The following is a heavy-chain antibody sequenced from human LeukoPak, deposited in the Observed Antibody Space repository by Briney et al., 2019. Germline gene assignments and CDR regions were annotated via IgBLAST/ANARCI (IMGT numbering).Heavy chain of an antibody. D-gene: IGHD1-26*01. CDR3: ARDLLGWELHYFDY. Sequence: ETLSLTCTVSNYSISSGYYWGWIRQPPGKGLEWVANIKQDGSEKYYVDSVKGRFTISRDNAKNSLYLQMNSLRAEDTAVYYCARDLLGWELHYFDYWGQGTLVTVSS. V-gene: IGHV3-7*01. CDR1: NYSISSGYY. CDR2: IKQDGSEK. J-gene: IGHJ4*02.